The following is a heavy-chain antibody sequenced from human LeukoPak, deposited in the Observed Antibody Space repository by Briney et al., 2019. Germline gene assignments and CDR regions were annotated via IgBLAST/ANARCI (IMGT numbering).Heavy chain of an antibody. CDR2: ISAYNGNT. D-gene: IGHD2-21*02. CDR1: GYTFTSYG. J-gene: IGHJ5*02. V-gene: IGHV1-18*01. CDR3: ARDAVVTAIRNWFDP. Sequence: GASVKVSCKASGYTFTSYGISWVRQAPGQGLEWMGWISAYNGNTNYAQKLQGRVTMTRDTSTSTVYMELSSLRSEDTAVYYCARDAVVTAIRNWFDPWGQGTLVTVSS.